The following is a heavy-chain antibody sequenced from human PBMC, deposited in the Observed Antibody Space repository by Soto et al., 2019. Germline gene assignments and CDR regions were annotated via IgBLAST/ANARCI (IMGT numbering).Heavy chain of an antibody. CDR2: INHDGGST. V-gene: IGHV3-74*01. Sequence: GGSLRLSCAASGFTFSSYWMNWVRQAPGKGLVWVSRINHDGGSTSYADSVKGRFTTSRDNAKNTLYLQMNSLRAEDTAVYYCARAMGMDVWGQGTTVTVSS. CDR3: ARAMGMDV. CDR1: GFTFSSYW. J-gene: IGHJ6*02.